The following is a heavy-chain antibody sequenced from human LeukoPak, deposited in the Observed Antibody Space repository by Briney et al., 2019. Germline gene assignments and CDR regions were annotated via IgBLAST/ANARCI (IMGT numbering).Heavy chain of an antibody. CDR1: GFTFSSCG. D-gene: IGHD1-14*01. J-gene: IGHJ4*02. Sequence: PGGSLRLSCAASGFTFSSCGLNWVRQPPGKGLEWVSSIDPTGTDRYYADSLRGRFTISRDNAKNSMYLQMDSLRDEDTAVYYCATETIGRHYDYWGQGTLLTVSS. CDR2: IDPTGTDR. CDR3: ATETIGRHYDY. V-gene: IGHV3-21*01.